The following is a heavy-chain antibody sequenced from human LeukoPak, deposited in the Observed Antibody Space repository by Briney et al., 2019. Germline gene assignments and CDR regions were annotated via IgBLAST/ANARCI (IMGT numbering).Heavy chain of an antibody. CDR3: ARRVGATPFDL. CDR2: MNPYSGNT. V-gene: IGHV1-8*01. J-gene: IGHJ4*02. CDR1: GYTFTSYD. Sequence: ASVKVSCKASGYTFTSYDINWVRQAAGQGLEWMGWMNPYSGNTGYAQKLQGRVTMTSDTSTSTVYMELRSLKSEDTAVYYCARRVGATPFDLWGQGTLVTVSS. D-gene: IGHD1-26*01.